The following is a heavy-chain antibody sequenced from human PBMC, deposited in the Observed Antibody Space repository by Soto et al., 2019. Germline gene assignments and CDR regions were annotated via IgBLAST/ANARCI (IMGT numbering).Heavy chain of an antibody. J-gene: IGHJ4*02. CDR1: GDSLRAGPYH. CDR2: VYNSGST. D-gene: IGHD2-15*01. CDR3: ARHLLYRPVDF. Sequence: QLQLQESGPGLVKPSETLSLTCSVSGDSLRAGPYHWGWIRQPPGKGLAWIGNVYNSGSTSYSPSRKSRVTISVDTSKNQFSLRRTSVTAADTAVYFCARHLLYRPVDFWGQETLVTVSS. V-gene: IGHV4-39*01.